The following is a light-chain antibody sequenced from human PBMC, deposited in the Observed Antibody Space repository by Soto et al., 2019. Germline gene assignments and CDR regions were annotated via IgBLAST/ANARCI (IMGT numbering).Light chain of an antibody. Sequence: QPVLTQPPSASGSPGQSVTLSCPETSNDIGAYNYVSWHQHHPGKVPKLLIYEVFRRPSGVPDRFSASKSGNTASLTVSGLQPEDEADYYCLSYVGRETGVFGSGTKVTVL. V-gene: IGLV2-8*01. CDR1: SNDIGAYNY. CDR2: EVF. J-gene: IGLJ1*01. CDR3: LSYVGRETGV.